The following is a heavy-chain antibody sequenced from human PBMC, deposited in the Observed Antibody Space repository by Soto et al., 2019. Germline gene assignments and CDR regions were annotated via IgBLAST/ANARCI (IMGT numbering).Heavy chain of an antibody. CDR1: GFTFSSYG. V-gene: IGHV3-30*18. D-gene: IGHD6-6*01. CDR2: ISYDGSNK. J-gene: IGHJ6*02. CDR3: AKDLRGGQLIYPLHYYYYGMDV. Sequence: HPGGSLRLSCAASGFTFSSYGMHGVRQAPGKGLEWVAVISYDGSNKYYADSVKGRFTISRDNSKNTLYLQMNSLRAEDTAVYYCAKDLRGGQLIYPLHYYYYGMDVWGQGTTVTVSS.